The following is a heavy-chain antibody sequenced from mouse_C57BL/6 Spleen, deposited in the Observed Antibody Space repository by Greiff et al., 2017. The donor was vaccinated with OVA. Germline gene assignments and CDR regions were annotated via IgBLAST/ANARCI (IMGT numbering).Heavy chain of an antibody. CDR3: AREGGQYYFDY. V-gene: IGHV5-4*01. D-gene: IGHD6-1*01. CDR1: GFTFSSYA. Sequence: EVQGVESGGGLVKPGGSLKLSCAASGFTFSSYAMSWVRQTPEKRLEWVATISDGGSYTYYPDNVKGRFTISRDNAKNNLYLQMSHLKSEDTAMYYCAREGGQYYFDYWGQGTTLTVSS. CDR2: ISDGGSYT. J-gene: IGHJ2*01.